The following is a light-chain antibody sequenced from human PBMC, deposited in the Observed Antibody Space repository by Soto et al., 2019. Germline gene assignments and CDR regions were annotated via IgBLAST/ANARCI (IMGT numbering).Light chain of an antibody. CDR1: SSDVGVYNY. V-gene: IGLV2-14*01. Sequence: QSALTQPASVSGSPGQSITISCTATSSDVGVYNYVSWYQQYPGKAPKLMIYEVINRPSGISNRFSGSRSANTASLIISGLQAEDEADDYCSSYTSSSTLIFGGGTKLTVL. CDR3: SSYTSSSTLI. CDR2: EVI. J-gene: IGLJ2*01.